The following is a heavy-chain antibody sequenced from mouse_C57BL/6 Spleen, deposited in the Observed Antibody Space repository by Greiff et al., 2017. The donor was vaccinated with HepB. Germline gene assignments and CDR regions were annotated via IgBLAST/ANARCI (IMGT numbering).Heavy chain of an antibody. CDR3: ARERYGYDYFDY. J-gene: IGHJ2*01. D-gene: IGHD2-2*01. V-gene: IGHV3-6*01. CDR2: ISYDGSN. Sequence: DVKLQESGPGLVKPSQSLSLTCSVTGYSITSGYYWNWIRQFPGNKLEWMGYISYDGSNNYNPSLKNRISITRDTSKNQFFLKLNSVTTEDTATYYCARERYGYDYFDYWGQGTTLTVSS. CDR1: GYSITSGYY.